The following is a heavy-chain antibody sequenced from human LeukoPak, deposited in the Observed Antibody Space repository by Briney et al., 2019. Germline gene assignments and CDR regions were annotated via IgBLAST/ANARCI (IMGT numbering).Heavy chain of an antibody. CDR2: ISSSGSGDNT. Sequence: TGGSLRLSCAASGVTLSTYAMSWARQAPGKGLEWVSGISSSGSGDNTYYADSVKGRFTISRDNAKNTLYLQMNSLRAEDTAVYYCLRDLNWSLDQWGQGTLVTVSS. CDR1: GVTLSTYA. V-gene: IGHV3-23*01. CDR3: LRDLNWSLDQ. D-gene: IGHD1-20*01. J-gene: IGHJ4*02.